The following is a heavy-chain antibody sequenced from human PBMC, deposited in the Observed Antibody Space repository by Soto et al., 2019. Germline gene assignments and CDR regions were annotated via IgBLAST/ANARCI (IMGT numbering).Heavy chain of an antibody. CDR3: AKGGYDSRAYYYASFDY. CDR1: GFTFDDYA. D-gene: IGHD3-22*01. J-gene: IGHJ4*02. CDR2: ISWNGGNI. V-gene: IGHV3-9*01. Sequence: EVQLVESGGGLVQPGRSLRLSCAASGFTFDDYAMHWVRQAPGKGLEWVSGISWNGGNIGYADSVKGRFTISRDNAKNSLYLQMNSLRAEDTALYYCAKGGYDSRAYYYASFDYWGQGTLVTVSP.